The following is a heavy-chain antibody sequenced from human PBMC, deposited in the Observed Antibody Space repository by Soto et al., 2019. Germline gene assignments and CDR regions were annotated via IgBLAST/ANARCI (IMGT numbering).Heavy chain of an antibody. CDR1: GSTFSSYD. CDR2: ISPDGSNA. CDR3: AKAIYGGSSGYYDF. Sequence: GGSLRLSCAASGSTFSSYDIHWVRQAPGKGLEWVAHISPDGSNAYYADSVKGRFTISRDNSKNTLNLQINSLRAEDTAVYYCAKAIYGGSSGYYDFWGQGT. D-gene: IGHD3-22*01. J-gene: IGHJ4*02. V-gene: IGHV3-30-3*01.